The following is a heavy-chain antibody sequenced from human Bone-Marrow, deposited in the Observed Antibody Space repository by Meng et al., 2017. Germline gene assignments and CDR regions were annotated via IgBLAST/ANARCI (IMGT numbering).Heavy chain of an antibody. D-gene: IGHD2-15*01. V-gene: IGHV4-34*01. Sequence: VVHHAWVDGLCNPPATLSPSAAVYGGFFSGYYCSWIRQSPGKGLEWIGEINHSGSTNYNPSLKSRVTISVDTSKNQFSLKLSSVTAADTAVYYCARGRVVAATNPKFDYWGQGTLVTVSS. CDR3: ARGRVVAATNPKFDY. CDR1: GGFFSGYY. J-gene: IGHJ4*02. CDR2: INHSGST.